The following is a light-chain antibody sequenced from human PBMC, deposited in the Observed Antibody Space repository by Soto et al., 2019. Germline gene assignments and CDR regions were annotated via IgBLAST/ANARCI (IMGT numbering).Light chain of an antibody. CDR2: SAS. CDR1: QGIGKS. V-gene: IGKV1-27*01. J-gene: IGKJ3*01. Sequence: DIQMTQSPSSLSASVGDRVTITCRASQGIGKSLAWFQQRPGKPPKLLLHSASTLYSGVPSRFSGSGSGTDFTLTISSLQSEDFAVYFCQKYNFAPFTFGPGTRVDI. CDR3: QKYNFAPFT.